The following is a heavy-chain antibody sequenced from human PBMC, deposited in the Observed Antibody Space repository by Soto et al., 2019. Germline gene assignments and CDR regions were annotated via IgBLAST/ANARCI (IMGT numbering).Heavy chain of an antibody. J-gene: IGHJ4*02. V-gene: IGHV4-31*03. D-gene: IGHD3-22*01. CDR3: AREDSSGYYTLYY. Sequence: TLSLTCTVSGGSISSGGYYWSWIRQHPGKGLEWIGYIYYSGSTYYNPSLKSRVTISVDTSKNQFSLKLSSVTAADTAVYYCAREDSSGYYTLYYWGQGILVTVSS. CDR1: GGSISSGGYY. CDR2: IYYSGST.